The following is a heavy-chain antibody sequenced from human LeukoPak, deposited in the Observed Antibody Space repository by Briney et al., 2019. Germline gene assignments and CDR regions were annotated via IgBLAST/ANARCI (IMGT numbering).Heavy chain of an antibody. D-gene: IGHD3-10*01. CDR2: IYFSGST. Sequence: PSETLSLTCSVSGGSVSSSTFYWGWIRQPPGKGLEWIGRIYFSGSTFYNPSLKSRVTISVDTSKNQFSLKLSSVTAADTAVYYCASRGGGYWGQGTLVTVSS. CDR1: GGSVSSSTFY. V-gene: IGHV4-39*07. CDR3: ASRGGGY. J-gene: IGHJ4*02.